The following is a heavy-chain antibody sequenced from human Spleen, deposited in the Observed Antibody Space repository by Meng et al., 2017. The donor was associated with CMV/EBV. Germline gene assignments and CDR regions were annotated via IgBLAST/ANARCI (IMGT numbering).Heavy chain of an antibody. D-gene: IGHD6-13*01. V-gene: IGHV1-2*02. J-gene: IGHJ5*02. CDR1: GYTFTSYY. CDR3: AREESQIVAAEDAELDP. CDR2: INPNSGGT. Sequence: ASVKVSCKASGYTFTSYYMHWVRQAPGQGLEWMGWINPNSGGTNYAQKFQGRVTMTRDTSISTAYMELSRLRSDDTAVYYCAREESQIVAAEDAELDPWGQGTLVTVS.